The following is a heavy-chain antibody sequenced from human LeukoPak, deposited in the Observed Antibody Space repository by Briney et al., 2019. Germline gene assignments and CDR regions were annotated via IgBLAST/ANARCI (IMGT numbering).Heavy chain of an antibody. D-gene: IGHD4-11*01. Sequence: GGSLRLSCAASGFTFSTYTMTWVRQAPGKGLEWVSSISSGGGSTYYADSVKGRFTISRDNTKNMLYVQMDSLRAEDTAIYYCARGLTLTTFDHWGQGTLVTVSS. CDR3: ARGLTLTTFDH. J-gene: IGHJ4*02. CDR2: ISSGGGST. CDR1: GFTFSTYT. V-gene: IGHV3-23*01.